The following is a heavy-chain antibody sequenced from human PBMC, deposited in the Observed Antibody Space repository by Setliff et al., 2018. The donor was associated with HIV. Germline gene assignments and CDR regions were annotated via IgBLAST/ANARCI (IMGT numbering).Heavy chain of an antibody. J-gene: IGHJ5*02. V-gene: IGHV3-53*01. Sequence: HPGGSLRLSCAASGFTVRDNYMTWVRQAPGKGLEWVSVIYSDGRTFYTDSVKGRFTISRDDSKNTVYLQMLSLRVDDTAAYYCAKGVKWLDPWGQGILVTVS. CDR1: GFTVRDNY. CDR3: AKGVKWLDP. CDR2: IYSDGRT. D-gene: IGHD2-8*01.